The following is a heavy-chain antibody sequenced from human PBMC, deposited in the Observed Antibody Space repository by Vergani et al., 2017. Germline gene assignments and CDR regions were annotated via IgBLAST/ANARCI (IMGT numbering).Heavy chain of an antibody. D-gene: IGHD1-26*01. Sequence: QFQLVQSGAEVKKPGSSVKVSCKSSGATFRINTISWVRHVPGHGLEWMGRIIPFLGKTKYAQDFQGRLTITADTSTSTAYMELTRMRYQYNDVYYCAGDHGGYGGYPEAYYYGMDVLGQGTTGTVSS. V-gene: IGHV1-69*08. CDR2: IIPFLGKT. CDR3: AGDHGGYGGYPEAYYYGMDV. J-gene: IGHJ6*02. CDR1: GATFRINT.